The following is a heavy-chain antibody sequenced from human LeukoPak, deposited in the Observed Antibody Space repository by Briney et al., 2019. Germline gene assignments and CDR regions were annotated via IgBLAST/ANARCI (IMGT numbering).Heavy chain of an antibody. D-gene: IGHD3-3*01. CDR3: ARARSGYRINWFDP. V-gene: IGHV1-46*01. CDR2: INPSGGST. CDR1: GGAFSSYG. J-gene: IGHJ5*02. Sequence: GASVKVSCKASGGAFSSYGFSWIRQAPGQGLEWMGIINPSGGSTSYAQKFQGRVTMTRDTSTSTVYMELSSLRSEDTAVYYCARARSGYRINWFDPWGQGTLVTVSS.